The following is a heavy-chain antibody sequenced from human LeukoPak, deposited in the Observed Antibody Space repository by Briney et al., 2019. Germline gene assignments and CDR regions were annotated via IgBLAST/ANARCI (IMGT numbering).Heavy chain of an antibody. J-gene: IGHJ5*02. D-gene: IGHD3-16*02. CDR1: GYTFTGYY. V-gene: IGHV1-8*02. CDR3: ARGYYDYVWGSYRRVGNWFDP. Sequence: GASVKVSCKASGYTFTGYYMHWVRQAPGQGLEWLGWMNPNSGNTGYAQKFQGRVTMTRNTSISTAYMELSSLRSEDTAVYYCARGYYDYVWGSYRRVGNWFDPWGQGTLVTVSS. CDR2: MNPNSGNT.